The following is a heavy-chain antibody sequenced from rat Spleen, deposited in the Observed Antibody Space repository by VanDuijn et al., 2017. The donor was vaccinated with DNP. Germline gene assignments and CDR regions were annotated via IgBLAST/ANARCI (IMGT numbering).Heavy chain of an antibody. CDR2: ISYDGSST. J-gene: IGHJ1*01. V-gene: IGHV5-29*01. CDR3: ARGPGSLHWYFDF. Sequence: EVQLVESDGGLVQPGRSLKLSCAASGFTFSDYYMAWVRQAPTKGLEWVATISYDGSSTYYRDSVKGRFTISRDNAKSTLYLQMDSLRSEDTATYYCARGPGSLHWYFDFWGPGTMVTVSS. CDR1: GFTFSDYY. D-gene: IGHD5-1*01.